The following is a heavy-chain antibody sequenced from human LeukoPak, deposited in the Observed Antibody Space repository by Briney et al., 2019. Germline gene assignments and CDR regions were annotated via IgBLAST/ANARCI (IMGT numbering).Heavy chain of an antibody. CDR1: GGSFSGYY. Sequence: SETLSLTCAVYGGSFSGYYWSWLRQPPGKGLEWIGEINHSGSTNYNPSLKSRVTVSVDTSKNQFSLKLSSVTAADTAVYYCAREEITMVRGVIIVVDYWGQGTLVTVSS. V-gene: IGHV4-34*01. CDR2: INHSGST. D-gene: IGHD3-10*01. CDR3: AREEITMVRGVIIVVDY. J-gene: IGHJ4*02.